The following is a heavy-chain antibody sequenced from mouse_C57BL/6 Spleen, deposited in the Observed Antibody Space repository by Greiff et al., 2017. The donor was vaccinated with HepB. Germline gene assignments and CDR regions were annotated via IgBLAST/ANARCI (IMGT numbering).Heavy chain of an antibody. Sequence: QVQLKESGPGLVQPSQSLSITCTVSGFSLTSYGVHWVRQSPGKGLEWLGVIWSGGSTDYNAAFISRLSISKDNSKSQVFFKMNSLQADDTAIYYCAGIYYDYDWAMDYWGQGTSVTVSS. J-gene: IGHJ4*01. CDR2: IWSGGST. CDR3: AGIYYDYDWAMDY. CDR1: GFSLTSYG. D-gene: IGHD2-4*01. V-gene: IGHV2-2*01.